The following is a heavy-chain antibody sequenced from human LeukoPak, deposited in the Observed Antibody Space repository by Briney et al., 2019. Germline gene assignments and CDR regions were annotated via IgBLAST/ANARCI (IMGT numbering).Heavy chain of an antibody. D-gene: IGHD6-13*01. Sequence: PSETLSLTCAVYGGSFSGYYWSWIRQPPGKGLEWIGEINHSGSTNCNPSLKSRVTISVDTSKNQFSLKLSSVTAADTAVYYCARLLIAAAGPFDYWGQGTLVTVSS. CDR3: ARLLIAAAGPFDY. CDR2: INHSGST. V-gene: IGHV4-34*01. J-gene: IGHJ4*02. CDR1: GGSFSGYY.